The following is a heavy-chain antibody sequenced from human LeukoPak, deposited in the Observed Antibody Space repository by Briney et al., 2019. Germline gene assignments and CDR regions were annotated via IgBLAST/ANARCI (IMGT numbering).Heavy chain of an antibody. Sequence: TGGSLRLSCAASGFTFSSYAMSWVRQAPGKGLEWVSAISGSGGSTYYADSVKGRFTISRDNSKNTLYLQMNSLRAEDTAVYYCARDRDTPDFGIFDYWGQGTLVTVSS. CDR2: ISGSGGST. V-gene: IGHV3-23*01. J-gene: IGHJ4*02. CDR3: ARDRDTPDFGIFDY. D-gene: IGHD3-3*01. CDR1: GFTFSSYA.